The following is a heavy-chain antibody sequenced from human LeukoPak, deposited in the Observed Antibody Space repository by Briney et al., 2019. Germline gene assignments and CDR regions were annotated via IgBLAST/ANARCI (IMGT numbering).Heavy chain of an antibody. CDR1: GGTFSSYA. CDR2: IIPIFGTA. J-gene: IGHJ2*01. CDR3: ARVSPYGGNSGNFDL. Sequence: APVKVSCKASGGTFSSYAISWVRQAPGQGLEWMGGIIPIFGTANYAQKFQGRVTITTDESTSTAYMELSSLRSEDTAVYYCARVSPYGGNSGNFDLWGRGTLVTVSS. D-gene: IGHD4-23*01. V-gene: IGHV1-69*05.